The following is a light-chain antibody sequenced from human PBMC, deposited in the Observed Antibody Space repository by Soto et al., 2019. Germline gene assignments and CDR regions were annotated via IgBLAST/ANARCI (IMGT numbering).Light chain of an antibody. CDR1: SSVVGRYDY. CDR3: CSFAGSYSYV. Sequence: LAQPRSVSASPGQSVTISCTGTSSVVGRYDYVSWYQQHPGKAPKLIVYDVTERPSGVPDRFSGSKSGNTASLTISGLQAEDEADYSCCSFAGSYSYVFGTGTKVTVL. V-gene: IGLV2-11*01. CDR2: DVT. J-gene: IGLJ1*01.